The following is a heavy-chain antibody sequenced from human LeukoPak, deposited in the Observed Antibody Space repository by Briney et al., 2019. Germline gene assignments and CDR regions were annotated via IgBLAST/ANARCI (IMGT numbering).Heavy chain of an antibody. CDR3: AKASAGKTRPYGMDV. V-gene: IGHV3-23*01. J-gene: IGHJ6*02. Sequence: GGSLRLSCGASGFTYSRYAMSWVRHAPGKALEWVSAISGSGGSTYYADSVKGRFTISRDNSKNTLYLQMNSLRAEDTAVYYCAKASAGKTRPYGMDVWGQGTTVTVSS. D-gene: IGHD6-13*01. CDR1: GFTYSRYA. CDR2: ISGSGGST.